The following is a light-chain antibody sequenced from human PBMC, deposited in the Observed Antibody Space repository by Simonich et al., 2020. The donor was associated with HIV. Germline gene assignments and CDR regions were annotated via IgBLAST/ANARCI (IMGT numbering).Light chain of an antibody. CDR1: SGSIASNY. Sequence: NFMLTQPHSVSESPGKTVTISCTRSSGSIASNYVQWYQQRPGSSPTTVIYEDNQRPSGVPDRFSGSSDSSSNSASLTISGLKTEDEADYYCQSYDSSKNQGVFGGGTKLTVL. CDR2: EDN. V-gene: IGLV6-57*01. CDR3: QSYDSSKNQGV. J-gene: IGLJ2*01.